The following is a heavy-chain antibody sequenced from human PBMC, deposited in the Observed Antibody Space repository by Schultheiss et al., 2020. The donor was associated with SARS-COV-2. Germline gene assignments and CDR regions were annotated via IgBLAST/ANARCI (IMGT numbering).Heavy chain of an antibody. CDR1: GGSISSYY. Sequence: SETLSLTCTVSGGSISSYYWSWIRQPPGKGLEWIGYIYYSGSTNYNPSLKSRVTISVDTSKNQFSLKLSSVTAADTTVYYCARQTSSWILDYWGQGNLVTVSS. V-gene: IGHV4-59*08. J-gene: IGHJ4*02. CDR3: ARQTSSWILDY. D-gene: IGHD6-13*01. CDR2: IYYSGST.